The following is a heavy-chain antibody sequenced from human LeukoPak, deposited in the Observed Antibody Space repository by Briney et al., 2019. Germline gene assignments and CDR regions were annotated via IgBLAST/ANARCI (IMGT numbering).Heavy chain of an antibody. V-gene: IGHV3-30-3*01. J-gene: IGHJ4*02. D-gene: IGHD3-10*01. Sequence: GGSLRLSCAASGFTFSSYAMSWVRQAPGKGLEWVAVISYDGSNKYYADSVKGRFTISRDNSKNTLYLQMNSLRAEDTAVYYCARDITMVRGVITGIDYWGQGTLVTVSS. CDR1: GFTFSSYA. CDR2: ISYDGSNK. CDR3: ARDITMVRGVITGIDY.